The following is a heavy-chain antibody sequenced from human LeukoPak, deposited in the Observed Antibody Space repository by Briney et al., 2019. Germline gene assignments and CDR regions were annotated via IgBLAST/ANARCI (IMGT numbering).Heavy chain of an antibody. CDR1: GFTFSSSA. D-gene: IGHD1-26*01. CDR3: AKDRVGATMVIEGMDV. CDR2: ISYDGSNK. Sequence: GGSLRLSCAASGFTFSSSAMSWVRQVPGKGLEWVAVISYDGSNKYYADSVKGRFTISRDNSKNTLYLQMNSLRAEDTAVYYCAKDRVGATMVIEGMDVWGQGTTVTVSS. V-gene: IGHV3-30*18. J-gene: IGHJ6*02.